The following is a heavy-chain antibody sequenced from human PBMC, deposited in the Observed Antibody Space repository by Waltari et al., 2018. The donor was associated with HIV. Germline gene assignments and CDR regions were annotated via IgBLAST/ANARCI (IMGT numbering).Heavy chain of an antibody. V-gene: IGHV3-23*01. D-gene: IGHD3-22*01. CDR2: GNGRRAKS. CDR1: GFAYVSYA. CDR3: AKAYYENTAYYYDF. Sequence: EVQLLESGGGLVQPGGSRRLSCAASGFAYVSYAITWVRQSTERGGGWVATGNGRRAKSFYADSVQGRFTISRDNSKNTVFLQMNSLRAADTAIYYWAKAYYENTAYYYDFWGRGTRVTVSS. J-gene: IGHJ4*02.